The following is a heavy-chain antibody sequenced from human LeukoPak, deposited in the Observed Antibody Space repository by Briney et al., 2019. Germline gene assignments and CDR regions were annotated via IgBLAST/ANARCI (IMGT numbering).Heavy chain of an antibody. CDR3: ARRIAVAEVDY. Sequence: SETLSLTCTVSGGSISSSSYYCGWIRQPPGKGLEWIGSIYYSGSTYYNPSLKSRVTISVDTSKNQFSLKLSSVTAADTAVYYCARRIAVAEVDYWGQGTLVTVSS. D-gene: IGHD6-19*01. CDR2: IYYSGST. CDR1: GGSISSSSYY. V-gene: IGHV4-39*01. J-gene: IGHJ4*02.